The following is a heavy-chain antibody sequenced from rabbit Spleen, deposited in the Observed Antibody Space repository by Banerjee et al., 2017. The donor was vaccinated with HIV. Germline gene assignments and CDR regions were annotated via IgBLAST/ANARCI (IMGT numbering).Heavy chain of an antibody. V-gene: IGHV1S45*01. J-gene: IGHJ6*01. D-gene: IGHD8-1*01. CDR1: GFSFSTNYD. CDR3: ARDTGSSFSSYGMDL. Sequence: QEQLEESGGGLVKPGTSLTLICTASGFSFSTNYDMCWVRQAPGKGLEWIGCIYTGNGKNYYASWAKGRFTISKASSTTVTLQMTSLTVADTATYFCARDTGSSFSSYGMDLWGPGTLVTVS. CDR2: IYTGNGKN.